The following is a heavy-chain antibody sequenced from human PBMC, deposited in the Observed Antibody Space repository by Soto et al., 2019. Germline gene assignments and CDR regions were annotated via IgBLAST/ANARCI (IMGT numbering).Heavy chain of an antibody. CDR3: ARDRRPHNEYFQH. CDR1: GFTFSSYA. V-gene: IGHV3-30-3*01. J-gene: IGHJ1*01. Sequence: GGSLRLSCAASGFTFSSYAMHWVRQAPGKGLEWVAVISYDGSNKYYADSVKGRFTISRDNSKNTLYLQMNSLRAEDTAVYYCARDRRPHNEYFQHWGQGTLVTVSS. CDR2: ISYDGSNK.